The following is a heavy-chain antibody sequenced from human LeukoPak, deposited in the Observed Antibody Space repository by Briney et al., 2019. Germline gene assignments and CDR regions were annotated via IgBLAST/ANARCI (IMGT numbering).Heavy chain of an antibody. Sequence: GGSLRLSCAASGFTFSSYWMHWVRQAPGKGPLWVSHINGDGSTTDYADSVKGRFTISRDNAKNTLYLQMNSLRAEDTAVYYCAEAASVRGVSYWGQGTLVTVSS. CDR2: INGDGSTT. CDR1: GFTFSSYW. CDR3: AEAASVRGVSY. D-gene: IGHD3-10*01. J-gene: IGHJ4*02. V-gene: IGHV3-74*01.